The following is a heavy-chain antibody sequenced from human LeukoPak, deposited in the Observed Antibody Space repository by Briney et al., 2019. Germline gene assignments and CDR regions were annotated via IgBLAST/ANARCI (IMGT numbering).Heavy chain of an antibody. V-gene: IGHV3-48*01. CDR3: ARDTHYYGSGSPAFDI. Sequence: GGSLRLSCEASGFTFSSYSMNWVRQAPGKGLEWVSYISYSSATIHYSDSVKDRFTISRDNAKNSLYLQMNSLRSEDTALYYCARDTHYYGSGSPAFDIWGQGTMVTVSS. J-gene: IGHJ3*02. CDR2: ISYSSATI. D-gene: IGHD3-10*01. CDR1: GFTFSSYS.